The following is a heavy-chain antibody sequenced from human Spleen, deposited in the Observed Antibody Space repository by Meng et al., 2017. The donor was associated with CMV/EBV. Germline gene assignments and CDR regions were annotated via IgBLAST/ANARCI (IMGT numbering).Heavy chain of an antibody. CDR2: IYYSGST. D-gene: IGHD6-13*01. CDR3: ARFSSSSWYVGWFDP. V-gene: IGHV4-39*07. CDR1: GGSISSSSYY. Sequence: QLRLQESGPGLVKPSETLSLACTVSGGSISSSSYYWGWIRQPPGKGLEWIGSIYYSGSTYYNPSLKSRVTISVDTSKNQLSLKLSSVTAADTAVYYCARFSSSSWYVGWFDPWGQGTLVTVSS. J-gene: IGHJ5*02.